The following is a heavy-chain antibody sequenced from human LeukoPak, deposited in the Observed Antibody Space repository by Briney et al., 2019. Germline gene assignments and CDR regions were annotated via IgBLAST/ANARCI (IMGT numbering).Heavy chain of an antibody. CDR1: GFTFSNYA. D-gene: IGHD1-26*01. CDR2: TSGSGGGT. CDR3: AKDLRSSADSKMGAADY. V-gene: IGHV3-23*01. J-gene: IGHJ4*02. Sequence: GGSLRLSCAASGFTFSNYAMSWVRQAPGKGLEWVSATSGSGGGTYYADSVKGRFTISRDSSKNTLYLQMNSLRAEDTAVYYCAKDLRSSADSKMGAADYWGQGTLVTVSS.